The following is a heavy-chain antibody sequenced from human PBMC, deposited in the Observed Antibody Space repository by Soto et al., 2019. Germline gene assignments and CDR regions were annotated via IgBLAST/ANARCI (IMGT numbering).Heavy chain of an antibody. D-gene: IGHD1-26*01. V-gene: IGHV4-39*01. Sequence: PSETLSLTCTVSGGSISSSSYYWGWIRQPPGKGLEWIGSIYYSGSTYYNPSLKSRVTISVDTSKNQFSLKLSSVTAADTAVYYCARNQRIVRNFDYWGQGALVTVSS. J-gene: IGHJ4*02. CDR1: GGSISSSSYY. CDR2: IYYSGST. CDR3: ARNQRIVRNFDY.